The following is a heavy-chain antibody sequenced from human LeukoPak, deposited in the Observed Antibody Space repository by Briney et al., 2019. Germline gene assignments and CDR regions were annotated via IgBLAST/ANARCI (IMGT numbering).Heavy chain of an antibody. D-gene: IGHD3-10*01. J-gene: IGHJ5*02. CDR3: ASRANSGSYYMFRANWFDP. Sequence: SETLSLTCIVSGASLSSSSYYWGWIRQPPGKGLEWIGSIYHSGSTYYNPSLKSRVPRSVDPAKNQFSLKPSSVTVADTAVYYCASRANSGSYYMFRANWFDPWGQGTLVTVSS. CDR1: GASLSSSSYY. V-gene: IGHV4-39*07. CDR2: IYHSGST.